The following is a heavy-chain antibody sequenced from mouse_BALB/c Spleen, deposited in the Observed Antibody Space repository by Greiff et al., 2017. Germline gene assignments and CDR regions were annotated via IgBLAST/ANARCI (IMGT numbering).Heavy chain of an antibody. CDR3: ARDYDSYAMDY. D-gene: IGHD2-4*01. CDR1: GFTFSSYA. J-gene: IGHJ4*01. CDR2: ISSGGSYT. V-gene: IGHV5-9-3*01. Sequence: EVQGVESGGGLVKPGGSLKLSCAASGFTFSSYAMSWVRQTPEKRLEWVATISSGGSYTYYPDSVKGRFTISRDNAKNTLYLQMSSLRSEDTAMYYCARDYDSYAMDYWGQGTSVTVSS.